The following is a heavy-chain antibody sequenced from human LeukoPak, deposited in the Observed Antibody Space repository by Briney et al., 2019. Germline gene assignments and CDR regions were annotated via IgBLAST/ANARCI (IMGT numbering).Heavy chain of an antibody. J-gene: IGHJ4*02. D-gene: IGHD6-13*01. V-gene: IGHV3-23*01. Sequence: SGGSLRLSCAASGFIFSSYAMSWVRQAPGKGLEGVSDISVSDTTYYADSVKGGFTISRDNSKNTLYLQMNSLRAEDTAVYYCALSGGSNWYGLECWGQGTLVTVSS. CDR1: GFIFSSYA. CDR2: ISVSDTT. CDR3: ALSGGSNWYGLEC.